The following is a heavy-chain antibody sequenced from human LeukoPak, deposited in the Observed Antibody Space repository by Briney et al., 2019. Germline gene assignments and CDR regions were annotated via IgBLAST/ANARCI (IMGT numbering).Heavy chain of an antibody. D-gene: IGHD2-15*01. CDR2: IWYDGSNK. J-gene: IGHJ1*01. CDR3: ARTSRGLLNAEYFQH. Sequence: GGSLRLSCAASGFTFSSYGMHWARQAPGKGLEWVAVIWYDGSNKYYADSVKGRFTISRDNSKNTLYLQMNSLRAEDTAVYYCARTSRGLLNAEYFQHWGQGTLVTVSS. CDR1: GFTFSSYG. V-gene: IGHV3-33*01.